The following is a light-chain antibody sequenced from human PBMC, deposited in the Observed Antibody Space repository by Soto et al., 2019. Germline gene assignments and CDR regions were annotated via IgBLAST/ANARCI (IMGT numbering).Light chain of an antibody. J-gene: IGKJ1*01. Sequence: EIVLTQSPATLSLSPGERATLSCRASQSVSSYLAWYQQKPGQAPRLLIYDASNRATGIPARFSGSGSGTDFTLTISSLEPEDFAVYYCQQRSNWPPWTFGRGTKVYIK. V-gene: IGKV3-11*01. CDR1: QSVSSY. CDR3: QQRSNWPPWT. CDR2: DAS.